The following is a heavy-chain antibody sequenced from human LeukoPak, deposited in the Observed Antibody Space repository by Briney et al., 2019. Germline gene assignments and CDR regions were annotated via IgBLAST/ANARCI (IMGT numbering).Heavy chain of an antibody. V-gene: IGHV3-74*01. CDR1: GFTFSSYW. Sequence: GGSLRLSCAASGFTFSSYWMHWVRQAPGKGLVWVSRINSDGSSTSYADSVKGRFTISRDNAKNTLYLQMNSLRAEDTAVYYCARDEPTDYDFWSGYYTRNYYYGMDVWGQGTTVTVSS. D-gene: IGHD3-3*01. CDR3: ARDEPTDYDFWSGYYTRNYYYGMDV. CDR2: INSDGSST. J-gene: IGHJ6*02.